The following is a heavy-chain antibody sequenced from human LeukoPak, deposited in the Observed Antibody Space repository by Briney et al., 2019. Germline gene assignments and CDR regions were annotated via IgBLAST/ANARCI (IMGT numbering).Heavy chain of an antibody. J-gene: IGHJ4*02. CDR1: GFTFSSDW. D-gene: IGHD3-9*01. CDR2: ISGSGGST. Sequence: PGGSLRLSCAASGFTFSSDWMHWVRQAPGKGLEWVSAISGSGGSTYYADSVKGRFTISRDNSKNTLYLQMNSLRAEDTAVYYCAKEEAGYFDWLLYPFDYWGQGTLVTVSS. CDR3: AKEEAGYFDWLLYPFDY. V-gene: IGHV3-23*01.